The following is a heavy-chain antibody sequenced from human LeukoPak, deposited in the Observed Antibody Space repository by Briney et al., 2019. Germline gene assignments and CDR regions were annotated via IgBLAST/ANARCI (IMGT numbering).Heavy chain of an antibody. CDR1: GFTFSSYE. Sequence: PGGSLRPSCAASGFTFSSYEMNWVRQAPGKGLEGVSYISSSGSTIYYADSVKGRFTISRDNAKNSLYLQMNSLRAEDTAVYYCASVYSSGWQPRYMDVWGKGTTVTVSS. J-gene: IGHJ6*03. CDR2: ISSSGSTI. D-gene: IGHD6-19*01. CDR3: ASVYSSGWQPRYMDV. V-gene: IGHV3-48*03.